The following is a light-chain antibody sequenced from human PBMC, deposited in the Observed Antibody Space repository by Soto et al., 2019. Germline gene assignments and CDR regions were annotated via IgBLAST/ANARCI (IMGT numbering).Light chain of an antibody. Sequence: DIQMTQSPSSLSASVGDRVTITCRASQSITNFLNWYQQKPWKAPKLLIYAASSLQSGVPSRFSGSGSGTDFTLTISSLQPEDFATYYCQQNYSPPPITFGQGTRLEIK. J-gene: IGKJ5*01. CDR1: QSITNF. CDR3: QQNYSPPPIT. V-gene: IGKV1-39*01. CDR2: AAS.